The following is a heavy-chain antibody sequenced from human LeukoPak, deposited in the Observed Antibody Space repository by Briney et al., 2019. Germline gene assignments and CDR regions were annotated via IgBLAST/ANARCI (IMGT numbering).Heavy chain of an antibody. V-gene: IGHV4-61*02. CDR2: IYTSGST. CDR1: GGSISSGSYY. CDR3: ASNYYDSSGSIDY. Sequence: SETLSLTCTVSGGSISSGSYYWRWIRQPAGTGLEWIGRIYTSGSTNYNPSLKSRVTISVDTSKNQFSLKLSSVTAADTAVYYCASNYYDSSGSIDYWGQGTLVTVSS. D-gene: IGHD3-22*01. J-gene: IGHJ4*02.